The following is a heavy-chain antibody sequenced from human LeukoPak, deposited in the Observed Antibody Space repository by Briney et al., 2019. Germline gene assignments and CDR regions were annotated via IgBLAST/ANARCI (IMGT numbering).Heavy chain of an antibody. CDR2: ISSSGGNT. J-gene: IGHJ3*02. D-gene: IGHD3-22*01. CDR1: GFTFSSYA. Sequence: GGSLRLSCAASGFTFSSYAMSWVRQAPGKGLEWVSSISSSGGNTYYADSVKGRFTISRDNAKNTLYLRMNSLRAEDTAVYYCATDYYDSSGYYLDAFDMGGERTRVTVS. CDR3: ATDYYDSSGYYLDAFDM. V-gene: IGHV3-23*01.